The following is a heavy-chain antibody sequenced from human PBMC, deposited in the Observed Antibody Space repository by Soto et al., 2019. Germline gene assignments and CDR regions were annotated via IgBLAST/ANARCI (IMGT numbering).Heavy chain of an antibody. CDR3: ARDWSAAGKLYIDY. CDR2: ISYDGSNK. V-gene: IGHV3-30-3*01. Sequence: GESLKISCAASRFTFSSYAMHWVRQAPGKGLEWVAVISYDGSNKYYADSVKGRFTISRDNSKNTLYLQMNSLRAEDTAVYYCARDWSAAGKLYIDYWGQGTLVTVSS. CDR1: RFTFSSYA. J-gene: IGHJ4*02. D-gene: IGHD6-13*01.